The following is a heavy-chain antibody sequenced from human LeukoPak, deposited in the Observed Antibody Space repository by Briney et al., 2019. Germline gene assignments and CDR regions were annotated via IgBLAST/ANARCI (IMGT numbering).Heavy chain of an antibody. V-gene: IGHV3-21*04. Sequence: GGSLRLSCAASGFTFSSNSMNWVRQAPGKGLEWVSSISSSGSYIYYADSVKGRFTISRDNANNSLYLQMNSLRAEDTAVYYCASGQWLVPPDDYWGQGTPVTVSS. D-gene: IGHD6-19*01. CDR1: GFTFSSNS. CDR3: ASGQWLVPPDDY. CDR2: ISSSGSYI. J-gene: IGHJ4*02.